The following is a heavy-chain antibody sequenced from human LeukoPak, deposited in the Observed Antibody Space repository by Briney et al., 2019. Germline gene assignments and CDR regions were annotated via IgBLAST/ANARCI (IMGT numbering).Heavy chain of an antibody. V-gene: IGHV3-23*01. CDR2: ISGRGGST. J-gene: IGHJ4*02. CDR1: GFTFSSYA. CDR3: ATSTMVRGAARYFDY. D-gene: IGHD3-10*01. Sequence: GGSLRLSCAASGFTFSSYAMSWVRQAPGKGLEWVSAISGRGGSTYYAHSVKGRFTISRENSKNTLYLQMNSLRAEDTAVYYCATSTMVRGAARYFDYWGQGTLVTVSS.